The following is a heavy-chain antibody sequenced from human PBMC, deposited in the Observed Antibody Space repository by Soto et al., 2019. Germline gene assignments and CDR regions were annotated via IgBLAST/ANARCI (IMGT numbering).Heavy chain of an antibody. CDR3: ATAGQLDWFDP. V-gene: IGHV1-24*01. CDR1: GYTLTDLS. J-gene: IGHJ5*02. CDR2: FDPEDGET. Sequence: ASVTVSCQVSGYTLTDLSMHWVRQAPGKGLEWMGGFDPEDGETIYAQKFQGRVTMTEDTSTDTAYMELSSLRSEDTAVYYCATAGQLDWFDPWGQGTLVTVSS. D-gene: IGHD6-6*01.